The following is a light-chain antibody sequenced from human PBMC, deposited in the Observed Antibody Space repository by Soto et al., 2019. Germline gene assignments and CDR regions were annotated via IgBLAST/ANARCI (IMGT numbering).Light chain of an antibody. Sequence: EIALTQSPATLSSSPGERATLSCRASQTVSSKLAWYQHKPGQAPRILIYDASSRATGIPARFSGRGSATDFTLTISSLEPEDFSVYYCQQYGSLSWTFGQGTKVDIK. CDR3: QQYGSLSWT. CDR2: DAS. V-gene: IGKV3-20*01. J-gene: IGKJ1*01. CDR1: QTVSSK.